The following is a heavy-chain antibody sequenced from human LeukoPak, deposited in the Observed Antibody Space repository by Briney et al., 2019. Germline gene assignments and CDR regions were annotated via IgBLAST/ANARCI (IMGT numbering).Heavy chain of an antibody. D-gene: IGHD3-10*01. CDR3: ARDRAAMVRGSRFDP. CDR2: IRYEGNEK. Sequence: GGSLRLSCAASGFTFNGYGMHWVGQAPGKRLEWVAFIRYEGNEKYYADSVKGRFTISRDNSKNTLYLEMNSLRAEDTAVYYCARDRAAMVRGSRFDPWGQGTLVTVSS. V-gene: IGHV3-30*02. CDR1: GFTFNGYG. J-gene: IGHJ5*02.